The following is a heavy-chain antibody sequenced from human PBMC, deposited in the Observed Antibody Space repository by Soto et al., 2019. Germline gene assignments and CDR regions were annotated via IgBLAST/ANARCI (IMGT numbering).Heavy chain of an antibody. D-gene: IGHD2-15*01. Sequence: GASVKVSCKVSGYTLTELSMHWVRQAPGKGLEWMGGFDPEDGETIYAQKFQGRVTMTEDTSTDTAYMELSSLRSEDTAVYYCATKYCSGGSCYLDAFDIWGQGSMVTV. CDR2: FDPEDGET. V-gene: IGHV1-24*01. J-gene: IGHJ3*02. CDR3: ATKYCSGGSCYLDAFDI. CDR1: GYTLTELS.